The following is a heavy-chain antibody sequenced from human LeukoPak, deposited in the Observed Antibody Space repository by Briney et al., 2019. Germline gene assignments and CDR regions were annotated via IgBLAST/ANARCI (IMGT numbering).Heavy chain of an antibody. V-gene: IGHV5-51*01. CDR2: IYPGDSDT. CDR3: ARRVFDSSSWYGFDY. Sequence: GESLKISCKGSGYSFTSYWIGWARQMPGKGLEWMGIIYPGDSDTRYSPSFQGQVTISADKSISTAYLQWSSLKASDTAMYYCARRVFDSSSWYGFDYWGQGTLVTVSS. J-gene: IGHJ4*02. D-gene: IGHD6-13*01. CDR1: GYSFTSYW.